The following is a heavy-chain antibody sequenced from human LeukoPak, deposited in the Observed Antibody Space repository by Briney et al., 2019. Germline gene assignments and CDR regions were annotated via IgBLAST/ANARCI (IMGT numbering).Heavy chain of an antibody. Sequence: SETLSLTCAVSGYSICSGYYWGWIRPPPGKGLEWIGSIYHSGSTYYNPSLKSRVTISTDTSKNQFSLKLTSVTAADTALYYCARDRYTTPFAYWGQGTLVTVSS. CDR2: IYHSGST. CDR3: ARDRYTTPFAY. V-gene: IGHV4-38-2*02. CDR1: GYSICSGYY. D-gene: IGHD2-2*02. J-gene: IGHJ4*02.